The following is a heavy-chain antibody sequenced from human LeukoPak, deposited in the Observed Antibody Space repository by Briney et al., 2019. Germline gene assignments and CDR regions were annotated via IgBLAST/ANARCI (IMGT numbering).Heavy chain of an antibody. V-gene: IGHV1-18*01. Sequence: AASVKVSCKASGYTFTSYGISWVRQAPGQGLEWMGWISAYNGNTNYAQKLQGRVTMTTDTSTSTAYMELRSLRSDDTAVYYCARDRYSSSWHDAFDIWGQGTMVTVSS. CDR2: ISAYNGNT. CDR3: ARDRYSSSWHDAFDI. J-gene: IGHJ3*02. D-gene: IGHD6-13*01. CDR1: GYTFTSYG.